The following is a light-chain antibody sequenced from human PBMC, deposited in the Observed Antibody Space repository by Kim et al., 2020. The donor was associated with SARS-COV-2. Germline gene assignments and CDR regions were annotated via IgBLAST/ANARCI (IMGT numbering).Light chain of an antibody. CDR3: QQYNNWPQT. J-gene: IGKJ1*01. V-gene: IGKV3-15*01. CDR1: QSVSSN. Sequence: EIVMTQSPATLSVSPGERATLSCRASQSVSSNLAWYQQKPGQAPRLLIYGASTRATGIPARFSGSGSGTEFTLTISSLQSEDFAVYYCQQYNNWPQTCGQGPKVDIK. CDR2: GAS.